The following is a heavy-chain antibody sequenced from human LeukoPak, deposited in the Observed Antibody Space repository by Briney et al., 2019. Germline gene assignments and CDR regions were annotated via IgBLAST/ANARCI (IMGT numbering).Heavy chain of an antibody. D-gene: IGHD6-19*01. J-gene: IGHJ4*02. Sequence: SETLSLTCAVSGGSISSGGYSWSWIRQPPGKGLEWIGYIYHSGSTYYNPSLKSRVTISVDRSKNQFSLQLNSVTPEDTAVYYCARETTASGSPFDYWGQGTLVTVSS. CDR2: IYHSGST. CDR1: GGSISSGGYS. V-gene: IGHV4-30-2*01. CDR3: ARETTASGSPFDY.